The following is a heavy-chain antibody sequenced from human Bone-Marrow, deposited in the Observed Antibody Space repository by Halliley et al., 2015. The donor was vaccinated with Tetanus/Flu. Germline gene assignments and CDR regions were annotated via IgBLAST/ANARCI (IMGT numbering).Heavy chain of an antibody. J-gene: IGHJ3*01. D-gene: IGHD3-22*01. CDR1: GFSFRNYG. V-gene: IGHV3-30*03. CDR2: ISYDGKDK. Sequence: SLRLSCAASGFSFRNYGMHWVRQAPGKGLEWVAVISYDGKDKVYADSVKGRFAISRDNSNNSLSLQLISVRPEDTAVYYCVRDLTERNDYVASGYNEPEPLDTWGQGTMVTVSS. CDR3: VRDLTERNDYVASGYNEPEPLDT.